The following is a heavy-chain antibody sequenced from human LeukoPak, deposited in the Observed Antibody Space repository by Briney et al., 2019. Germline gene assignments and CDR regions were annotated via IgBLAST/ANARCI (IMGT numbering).Heavy chain of an antibody. CDR1: GGSISNITNSNW. D-gene: IGHD2-2*01. J-gene: IGHJ5*02. Sequence: SETLSLTCAVPGGSISNITNSNWWSWVRQPPGKGLEWIGEIYHSGSTNYNPSLKSRVTISVDKSKNQFSLELSTLRSDDTAVYHCARGPLYCSSTSCYSNWFDPWGQGTLVTVSS. V-gene: IGHV4-4*02. CDR2: IYHSGST. CDR3: ARGPLYCSSTSCYSNWFDP.